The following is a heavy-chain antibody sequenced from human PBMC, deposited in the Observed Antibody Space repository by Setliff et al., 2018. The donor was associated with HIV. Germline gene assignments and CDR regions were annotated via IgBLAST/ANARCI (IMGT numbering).Heavy chain of an antibody. CDR3: ARVELLSFGETLRPSGFDI. D-gene: IGHD3-10*01. CDR1: GGSISSGGYS. V-gene: IGHV4-30-2*01. Sequence: SETLSLTCTVSGGSISSGGYSWSWSRQPPGKGLEWIGYIYYSGKIYYNRSLKSRITISLDRSKNQFSLNLTSVTAADTAVCYCARVELLSFGETLRPSGFDIWGQGTVVTVSS. CDR2: IYYSGKI. J-gene: IGHJ3*02.